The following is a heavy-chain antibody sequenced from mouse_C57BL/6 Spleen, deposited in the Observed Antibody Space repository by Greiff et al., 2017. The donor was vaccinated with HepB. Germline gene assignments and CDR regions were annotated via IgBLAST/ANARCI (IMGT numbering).Heavy chain of an antibody. V-gene: IGHV1-76*01. CDR3: ARSGYYYGSSDY. Sequence: VQLKESGAELVRPGASVKLSCKASGYTFTDYYINWVKQRPGQGLEWIARIYPGSGNTYYNEKFKGKATLTAEKSSSTAYMQLSSLTSEDSAVYFCARSGYYYGSSDYWGQGTTLTVSS. D-gene: IGHD1-1*01. J-gene: IGHJ2*01. CDR2: IYPGSGNT. CDR1: GYTFTDYY.